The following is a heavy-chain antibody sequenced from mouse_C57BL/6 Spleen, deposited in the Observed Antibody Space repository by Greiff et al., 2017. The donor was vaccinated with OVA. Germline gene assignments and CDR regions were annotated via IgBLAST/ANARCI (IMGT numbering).Heavy chain of an antibody. J-gene: IGHJ1*03. CDR3: ASDYDYEEGYFDV. CDR1: GYSITSGYY. V-gene: IGHV3-6*01. Sequence: EVQLQESGPGLVKPSQSLSLTCSVTGYSITSGYYWNWIRQFPGNNLEWMGYISYDGSNNYNPALKNRISITRDTSKNQFFLKLNSVTTEDTATYYCASDYDYEEGYFDVWGTGTTVTVSS. CDR2: ISYDGSN. D-gene: IGHD2-4*01.